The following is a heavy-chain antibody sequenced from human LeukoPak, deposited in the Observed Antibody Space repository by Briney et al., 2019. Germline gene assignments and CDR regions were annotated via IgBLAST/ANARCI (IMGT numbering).Heavy chain of an antibody. CDR3: ASGMPYCSSTSCPFDY. V-gene: IGHV4-59*08. Sequence: SETLSLTCAVYGGSFSGYYWSWIRQPPGKGLEWIGYIYYSGSTNYNPSLKSRVTISVDTSKNQFSLKLSSVTAADTAVYYCASGMPYCSSTSCPFDYWGQGTLVTVSS. CDR1: GGSFSGYY. CDR2: IYYSGST. J-gene: IGHJ4*02. D-gene: IGHD2-2*01.